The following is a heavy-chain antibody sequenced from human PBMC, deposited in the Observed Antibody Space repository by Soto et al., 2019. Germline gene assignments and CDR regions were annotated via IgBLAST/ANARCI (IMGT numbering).Heavy chain of an antibody. D-gene: IGHD2-2*01. CDR2: ISGSGGST. V-gene: IGHV3-23*01. CDR3: AKPVGYCSSTSCYGNWFDP. CDR1: GFTFSSYA. J-gene: IGHJ5*02. Sequence: GGSLRLSCAASGFTFSSYAMSWVRQAPGKGLEWVSAISGSGGSTYYADSVKGRFTISRDNSKNTLYLQMNSLRAEDTAVYYCAKPVGYCSSTSCYGNWFDPWGQGTLVTVSS.